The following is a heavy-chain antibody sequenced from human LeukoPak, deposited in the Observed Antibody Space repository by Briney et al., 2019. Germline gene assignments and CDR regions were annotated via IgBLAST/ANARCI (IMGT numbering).Heavy chain of an antibody. CDR1: GGSISSSSYY. D-gene: IGHD2-2*01. Sequence: SETLSLTCTVCGGSISSSSYYWGWIRQPPGKGLEWIGSIYYSGSTYYNPSLKSRVTISVDTSKNQFSLKLSSVTAADTAVYYCARAIYCSSTSCYRAYDYWGQGTLVTVSS. CDR2: IYYSGST. CDR3: ARAIYCSSTSCYRAYDY. V-gene: IGHV4-39*07. J-gene: IGHJ4*02.